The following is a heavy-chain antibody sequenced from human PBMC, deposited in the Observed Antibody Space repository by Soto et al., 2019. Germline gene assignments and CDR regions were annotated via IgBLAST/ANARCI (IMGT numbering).Heavy chain of an antibody. CDR1: GGSISSGDYY. CDR3: ARPQFSGTYHDPFKI. CDR2: VYYGENT. D-gene: IGHD1-26*01. J-gene: IGHJ3*02. Sequence: SETLSLTCTVSGGSISSGDYYWSWIRQPPGRGLEWIGSVYYGENTYYNPSLKSRVTISVDTSKNLFSLNLSSVTAADTAMYYCARPQFSGTYHDPFKIWGPGTMVTVSS. V-gene: IGHV4-39*02.